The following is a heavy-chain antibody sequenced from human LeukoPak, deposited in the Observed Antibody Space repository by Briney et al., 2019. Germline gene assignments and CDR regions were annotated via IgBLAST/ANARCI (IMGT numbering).Heavy chain of an antibody. D-gene: IGHD5-12*01. Sequence: GGSLRLSCAASGFTFSSYGMSWVRQAPGKGLEWVSDISGSGGSTYYADSVKGRFTISRDNSKNTLYLQMNSLRAEDTAVYYCARDARGYSGYGTYYYYYYMDVWGKGTTVTISS. V-gene: IGHV3-23*01. J-gene: IGHJ6*03. CDR1: GFTFSSYG. CDR2: ISGSGGST. CDR3: ARDARGYSGYGTYYYYYYMDV.